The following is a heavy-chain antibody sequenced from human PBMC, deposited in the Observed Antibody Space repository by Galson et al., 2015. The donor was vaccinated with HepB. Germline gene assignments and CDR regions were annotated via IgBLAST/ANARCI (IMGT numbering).Heavy chain of an antibody. V-gene: IGHV3-7*01. CDR1: GFTFSRYW. D-gene: IGHD3-22*01. CDR2: IKEDGSEK. CDR3: TKDYLFYYDRTGAENWYFDI. Sequence: SLRLSCAASGFTFSRYWMSWVRQAPGKGLEWVANIKEDGSEKYYVDSVKGRFTISRDNAKNSLFLQMNSLRVDDTAVYYCTKDYLFYYDRTGAENWYFDIWGRGTLVTVSS. J-gene: IGHJ2*01.